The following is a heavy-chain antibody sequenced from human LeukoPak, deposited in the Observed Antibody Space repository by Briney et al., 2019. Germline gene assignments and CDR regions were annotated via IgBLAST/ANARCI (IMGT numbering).Heavy chain of an antibody. V-gene: IGHV3-48*02. CDR1: GFTFSSYS. Sequence: PGGSLRLSCAASGFTFSSYSMNWVRRAPGKGLEWVPYISSSSSTIYYADSVKGRFTISRDNAKNSLYLQMNSLRDEDTAVYYCARGGSSGYLSPPDCWGQGTLVTVSS. J-gene: IGHJ4*02. CDR3: ARGGSSGYLSPPDC. D-gene: IGHD3-22*01. CDR2: ISSSSSTI.